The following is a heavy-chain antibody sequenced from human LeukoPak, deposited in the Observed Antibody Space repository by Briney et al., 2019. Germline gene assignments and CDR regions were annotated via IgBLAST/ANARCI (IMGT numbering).Heavy chain of an antibody. J-gene: IGHJ4*02. CDR1: GFTFSSYE. CDR2: ISSSGSTI. D-gene: IGHD6-13*01. CDR3: AIATIAAAGKNFDY. V-gene: IGHV3-48*03. Sequence: GGSLRLSCAASGFTFSSYEMNWVRQAPGKGLEWVSYISSSGSTIYYADSVKGRFTISRDNAKNSLYLQMNSLRAEDTALYYCAIATIAAAGKNFDYWGQGTLVTVSS.